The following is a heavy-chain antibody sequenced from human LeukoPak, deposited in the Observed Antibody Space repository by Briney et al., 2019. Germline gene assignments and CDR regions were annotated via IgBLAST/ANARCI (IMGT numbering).Heavy chain of an antibody. CDR3: ATLYSSAWAAFDF. CDR2: IYSSGSGST. V-gene: IGHV4-59*01. J-gene: IGHJ4*02. CDR1: GGSISSSF. D-gene: IGHD6-19*01. Sequence: SETLSLTCTVSGGSISSSFWSWVRQPPGKGLEWIGYIYSSGSGSTSYNPSLKSRVTISVDTSKIQFSLNLSSVTAADTAVYYCATLYSSAWAAFDFWGQGALVTVSS.